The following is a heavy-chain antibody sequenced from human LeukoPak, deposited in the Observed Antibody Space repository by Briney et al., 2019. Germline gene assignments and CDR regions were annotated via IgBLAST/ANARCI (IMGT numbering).Heavy chain of an antibody. CDR3: ARDGECSSTSCYAYYGMDV. CDR1: GFTFSSYW. D-gene: IGHD2-2*01. J-gene: IGHJ6*02. V-gene: IGHV3-7*01. Sequence: GGSLRLSCAASGFTFSSYWMNWARQAPGKGLEWVASINHNGNVNYYVDSVKGRFTISRDNAKNSLYLQMNSLRAEDTAVYYCARDGECSSTSCYAYYGMDVWGQGTTVTVSS. CDR2: INHNGNVN.